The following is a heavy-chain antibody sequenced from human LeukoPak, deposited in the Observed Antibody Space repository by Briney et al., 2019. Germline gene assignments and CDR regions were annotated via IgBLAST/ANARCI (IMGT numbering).Heavy chain of an antibody. CDR2: IYYNGST. CDR3: ARGGAWTYYYDSSGYKFDP. V-gene: IGHV4-59*01. D-gene: IGHD3-22*01. Sequence: SETLSLTCTVSGGSISSYYWSWIRRPPGKGLEWIGYIYYNGSTNYNPSLKSRVTISVDTSKNQFSLKLSSVTAADTAVYYCARGGAWTYYYDSSGYKFDPWGQGTQVTVSS. CDR1: GGSISSYY. J-gene: IGHJ5*02.